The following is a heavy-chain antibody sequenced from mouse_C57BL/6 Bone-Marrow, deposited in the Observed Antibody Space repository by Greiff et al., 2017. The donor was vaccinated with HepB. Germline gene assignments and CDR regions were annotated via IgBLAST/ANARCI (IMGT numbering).Heavy chain of an antibody. CDR2: IDPEDGET. CDR1: GFNIQDYY. D-gene: IGHD1-1*01. CDR3: AITTVVAHLYFDV. J-gene: IGHJ1*03. Sequence: EVQLQQSGAELVKPGASVKLCCTASGFNIQDYYMHGVKQRNEQGLEWIGRIDPEDGETKYAPKVQGKATITADTSSNTAYLHLSSLTSEDTAVYYCAITTVVAHLYFDVWGTVTTFTVSS. V-gene: IGHV14-2*01.